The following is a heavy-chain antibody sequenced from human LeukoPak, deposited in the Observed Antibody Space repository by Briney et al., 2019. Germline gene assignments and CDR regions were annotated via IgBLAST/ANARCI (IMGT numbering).Heavy chain of an antibody. V-gene: IGHV3-30*02. D-gene: IGHD6-13*01. Sequence: PGGPLRLSCAASGFTFSNSGMHWVRQAPGKGLEWVTFIRDDGSNKYYADSVKGRFTISRDNSKNTLYLQMNSLRAEDTAVYYCAKRGEGVSNTWYMNNWFDPWGQGTLVTVSS. J-gene: IGHJ5*02. CDR3: AKRGEGVSNTWYMNNWFDP. CDR2: IRDDGSNK. CDR1: GFTFSNSG.